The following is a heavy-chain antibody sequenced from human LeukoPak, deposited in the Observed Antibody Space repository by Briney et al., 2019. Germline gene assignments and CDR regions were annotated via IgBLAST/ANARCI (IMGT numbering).Heavy chain of an antibody. Sequence: SVKVSCKASGGTFSSYAISWVRQAPGQGLEWMGRIIPIFGTANYAQKFQGRVTITTDESTSTAYMELSSLRSEDTAVYYCAHGGSSGYYSPFDYWGQGTLVTASS. CDR2: IIPIFGTA. V-gene: IGHV1-69*05. D-gene: IGHD3-22*01. J-gene: IGHJ4*02. CDR3: AHGGSSGYYSPFDY. CDR1: GGTFSSYA.